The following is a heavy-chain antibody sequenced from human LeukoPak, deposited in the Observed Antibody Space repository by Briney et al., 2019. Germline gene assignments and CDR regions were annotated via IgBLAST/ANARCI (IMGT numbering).Heavy chain of an antibody. J-gene: IGHJ4*02. D-gene: IGHD5-18*01. V-gene: IGHV4-61*09. CDR1: GDSISTGTYY. Sequence: SETLSLTCTVSGDSISTGTYYRGWIRQPAGKGLEWIGQIMIGGNTDYNPSLKSRLTTSLDTSKNQFSLKLNSMTAADTAVYYCARGGYNYGYIYWGQGTLVTVSS. CDR2: IMIGGNT. CDR3: ARGGYNYGYIY.